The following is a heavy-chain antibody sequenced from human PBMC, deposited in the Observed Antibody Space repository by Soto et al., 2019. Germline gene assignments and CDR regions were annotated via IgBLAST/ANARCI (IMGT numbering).Heavy chain of an antibody. Sequence: PGGSLRLSCAASGFTFSNAWMNWVRQAPGKGLEWVGRIKSKTDGGTTDYAAPVKGRLTISRDDSKNTLYLQMNSLKTEDTAVYYCTTDVRATTDYYGMDVWGQGTTVTVSS. CDR3: TTDVRATTDYYGMDV. J-gene: IGHJ6*02. CDR1: GFTFSNAW. CDR2: IKSKTDGGTT. V-gene: IGHV3-15*07. D-gene: IGHD4-17*01.